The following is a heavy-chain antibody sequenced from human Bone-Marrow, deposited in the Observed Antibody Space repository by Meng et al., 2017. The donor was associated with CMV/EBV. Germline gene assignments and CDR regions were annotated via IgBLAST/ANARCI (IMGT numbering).Heavy chain of an antibody. CDR1: GYTFNSYD. D-gene: IGHD1-7*01. CDR3: ASSITGTPTSPFDY. J-gene: IGHJ4*02. Sequence: SGYTFNSYDINWVRQATGQGLEWMGWMNPNSGNTGYAQKFQGRVTMTRNTSISTAYMELSSLRSEDTAVYYCASSITGTPTSPFDYWGQGTLVTVSS. CDR2: MNPNSGNT. V-gene: IGHV1-8*01.